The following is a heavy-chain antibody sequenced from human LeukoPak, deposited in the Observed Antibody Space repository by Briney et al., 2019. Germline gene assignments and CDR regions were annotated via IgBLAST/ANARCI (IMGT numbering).Heavy chain of an antibody. J-gene: IGHJ4*02. D-gene: IGHD6-19*01. CDR1: GGSISSSSYY. CDR3: VKSGGYGLIDY. CDR2: IYYSGST. V-gene: IGHV4-39*01. Sequence: SETLSLTCTVSGGSISSSSYYWGWIRQPPGKGLEWIGSIYYSGSTYYNASLQSRVTISIDMSKNQFSLRLSSVTAADTAMYYCVKSGGYGLIDYWGQGTLVTVSS.